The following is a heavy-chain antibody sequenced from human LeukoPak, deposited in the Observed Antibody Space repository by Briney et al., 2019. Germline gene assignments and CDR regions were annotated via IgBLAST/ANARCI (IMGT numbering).Heavy chain of an antibody. D-gene: IGHD3-9*01. CDR2: INHSGST. Sequence: SETLSLTCAVYGGSFSGYYWSWIRQPPGKGLEWIGEINHSGSTNYNPSLKSRVTISVDTSKNQFSLKLSSVTAADTAMYYCAREAYDVLTSDWFDPWGQGTLVTVSS. J-gene: IGHJ5*02. V-gene: IGHV4-34*01. CDR3: AREAYDVLTSDWFDP. CDR1: GGSFSGYY.